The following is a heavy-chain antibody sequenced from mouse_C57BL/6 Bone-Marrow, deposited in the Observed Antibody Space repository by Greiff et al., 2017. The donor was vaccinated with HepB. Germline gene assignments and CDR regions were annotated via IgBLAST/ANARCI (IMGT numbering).Heavy chain of an antibody. J-gene: IGHJ1*03. CDR3: ARYYYGSSPVLDV. CDR1: GFTFSDYG. CDR2: ISSGSSTI. V-gene: IGHV5-17*01. Sequence: EVQLVESGGGLVKPGGSLKLSCAASGFTFSDYGMHWVRQAPEKGLEWVAYISSGSSTIYYADTVKGRFTISRDNAKNTLFLQMTSLRSEETAMYYCARYYYGSSPVLDVWGTGTTVTVSS. D-gene: IGHD1-1*01.